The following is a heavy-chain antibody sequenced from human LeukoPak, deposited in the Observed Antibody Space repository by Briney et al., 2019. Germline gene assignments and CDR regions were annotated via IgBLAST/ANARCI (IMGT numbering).Heavy chain of an antibody. Sequence: GRSRSLSCAAAGFTFSSYAMSCVRPAARKWLEWVSAISGSGGSTYYADSVKGRCTISRDNSKNTLYLQMNSLRAEDTAVYYCEKDESISSGWPPSFDYWGQGTLVTVSS. CDR2: ISGSGGST. V-gene: IGHV3-23*01. J-gene: IGHJ4*02. D-gene: IGHD6-19*01. CDR1: GFTFSSYA. CDR3: EKDESISSGWPPSFDY.